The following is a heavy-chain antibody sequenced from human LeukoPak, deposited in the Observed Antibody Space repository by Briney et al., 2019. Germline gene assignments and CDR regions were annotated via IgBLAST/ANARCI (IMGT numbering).Heavy chain of an antibody. J-gene: IGHJ4*02. Sequence: GRSLRLSCAASGFTFSSYATHWVRQAPGKGLEWVAVISYDGSNKYYADSVKGRFTISRDNSKNTLYLQMNSLRAEDTAVYYCARARGRWVTNFDYWGQGTLVTVSS. CDR2: ISYDGSNK. CDR1: GFTFSSYA. D-gene: IGHD4-17*01. V-gene: IGHV3-30-3*01. CDR3: ARARGRWVTNFDY.